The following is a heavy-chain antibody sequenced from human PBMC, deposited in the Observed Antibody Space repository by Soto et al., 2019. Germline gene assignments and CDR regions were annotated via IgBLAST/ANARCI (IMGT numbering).Heavy chain of an antibody. D-gene: IGHD3-3*01. CDR3: ARDLRGYYDFWSGSLGMDV. CDR1: GGSISSGGYY. CDR2: IYYSGST. V-gene: IGHV4-31*02. J-gene: IGHJ6*02. Sequence: SETLSLTCTVSGGSISSGGYYWSWIRQHPGKGLEWIGYIYYSGSTYYNPSLKSRVTISVDTSKNQFSLKLSSVTAADTAVYYCARDLRGYYDFWSGSLGMDVWGQGTT.